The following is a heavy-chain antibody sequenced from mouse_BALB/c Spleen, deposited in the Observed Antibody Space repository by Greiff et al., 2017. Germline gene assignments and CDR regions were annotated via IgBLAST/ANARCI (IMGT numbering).Heavy chain of an antibody. CDR1: GYSITSDYA. Sequence: DVKLQESGPGLVKPSQSLSLTCTVTGYSITSDYAWNWIRQFPGNKLEWMGYISYSGSTSYNPSLKSRISITRDTSKNQFFLQLNSVTTEDTATYYCARKYGNYYFDYWGQGTTLTVSS. D-gene: IGHD2-10*02. CDR2: ISYSGST. V-gene: IGHV3-2*02. CDR3: ARKYGNYYFDY. J-gene: IGHJ2*01.